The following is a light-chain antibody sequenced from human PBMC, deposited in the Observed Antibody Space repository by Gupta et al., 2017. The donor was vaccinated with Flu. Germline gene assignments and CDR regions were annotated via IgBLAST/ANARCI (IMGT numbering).Light chain of an antibody. V-gene: IGLV3-21*02. CDR3: QVWDTSSAHRV. CDR1: NIGSKG. CDR2: DDS. J-gene: IGLJ1*01. Sequence: SSVLPQPPSVSVAPGPTATITCEGNNIGSKGVHWYKQRPGQAPVLVVYDDSNRPPGIPERFSGSNSGSTATLIIRRVEAGDEADYYCQVWDTSSAHRVFGTATKVTVL.